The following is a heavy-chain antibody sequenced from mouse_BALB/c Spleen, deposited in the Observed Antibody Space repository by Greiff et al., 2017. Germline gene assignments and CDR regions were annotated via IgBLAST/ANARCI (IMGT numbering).Heavy chain of an antibody. CDR1: GFNIKDTY. D-gene: IGHD2-2*01. CDR3: AGYDGFAY. Sequence: EVKVVESGAELVKPGASVKLSCTASGFNIKDTYMHWVKQRPEQGLEWIGRIDPANGNTKYDPKFQGKATITADTSSNTAYLQLSSLTSEDTAVYYCAGYDGFAYWGQGTLVTVSA. J-gene: IGHJ3*01. V-gene: IGHV14-3*02. CDR2: IDPANGNT.